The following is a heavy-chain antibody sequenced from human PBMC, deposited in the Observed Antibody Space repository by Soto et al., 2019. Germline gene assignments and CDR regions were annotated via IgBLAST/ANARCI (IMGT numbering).Heavy chain of an antibody. J-gene: IGHJ6*02. CDR3: ARDQAADIVLMVYELGGMDV. CDR1: GGSISSYY. Sequence: QVQLQESGPGLVKPSETLSLTCTVSGGSISSYYWSWIRQPAGKGLEWIGRIYTSGSTNYNPSLKSRVTLSVDTSKNQFSLKLSSVTAADTAVYYCARDQAADIVLMVYELGGMDVWGQGTTVTVSS. V-gene: IGHV4-4*07. CDR2: IYTSGST. D-gene: IGHD2-8*01.